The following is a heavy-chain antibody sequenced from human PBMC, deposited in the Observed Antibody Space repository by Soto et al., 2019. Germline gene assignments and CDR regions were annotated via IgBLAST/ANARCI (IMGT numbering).Heavy chain of an antibody. D-gene: IGHD3-10*01. Sequence: SETLSLTCAVYGGSFSGYYWSWIRQPPGKGLEWIGEINHSGSTNYNPSLKSRVTISVDTSKNQFSLKLSSVTAADTAVYYCARGGGYYAILTFDYWGQGTLVTVSS. V-gene: IGHV4-34*01. J-gene: IGHJ4*02. CDR3: ARGGGYYAILTFDY. CDR1: GGSFSGYY. CDR2: INHSGST.